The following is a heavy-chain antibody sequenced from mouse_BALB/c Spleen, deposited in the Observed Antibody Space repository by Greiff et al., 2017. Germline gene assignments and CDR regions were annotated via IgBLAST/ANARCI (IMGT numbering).Heavy chain of an antibody. V-gene: IGHV1-7*01. CDR2: INPSTGYT. CDR1: GYTFTSYW. CDR3: ARDGYDGFDY. Sequence: QVQLQQSGAELVKPGASVKMSCKASGYTFTSYWMHWVKQRPGQGLEWIGYINPSTGYTEYNQKFKDKATLTADKSSSTAYMQLSSLTSEDSAVYYCARDGYDGFDYWGQGTTVTVSS. J-gene: IGHJ2*01. D-gene: IGHD2-2*01.